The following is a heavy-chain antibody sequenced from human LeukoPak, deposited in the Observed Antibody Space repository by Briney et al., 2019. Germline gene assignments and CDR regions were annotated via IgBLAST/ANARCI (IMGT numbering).Heavy chain of an antibody. CDR3: ARRAGGYSHPYDY. CDR2: IYSGGTT. CDR1: GFTVSGNY. Sequence: GGSLRLSCAVSGFTVSGNYMSWVRHAPGKVLEWVSLIYSGGTTYYADSVKGRFTISRDNSKNTLYLQMNSLRAEDTAVYYCARRAGGYSHPYDYWGQGILVTVSS. D-gene: IGHD4-23*01. J-gene: IGHJ4*02. V-gene: IGHV3-53*01.